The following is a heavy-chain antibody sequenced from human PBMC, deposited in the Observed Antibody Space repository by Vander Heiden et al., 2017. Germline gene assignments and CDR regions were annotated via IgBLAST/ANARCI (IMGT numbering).Heavy chain of an antibody. CDR2: ISTNGHDI. Sequence: VQLVASGGGLVQPGRSLRLSCAASGFRLGAYAIHWVRHDAGKGLEWVSGISTNGHDIGYADSVRGRFTISRDNAKNALYLQMNSLRSEDTALYYCAKERSDGYNPPIYYFDSWGQGTLVTVSS. J-gene: IGHJ4*02. CDR3: AKERSDGYNPPIYYFDS. D-gene: IGHD5-12*01. CDR1: GFRLGAYA. V-gene: IGHV3-9*01.